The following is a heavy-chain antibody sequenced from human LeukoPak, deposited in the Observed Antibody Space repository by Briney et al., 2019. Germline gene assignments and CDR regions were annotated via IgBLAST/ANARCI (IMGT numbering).Heavy chain of an antibody. D-gene: IGHD6-19*01. Sequence: SVKVSCKASGFTFTTSPMQWVRQARGQRLEWIGWIVVDSGNTNYAQKFQERVTITRDVSTSTAYMELSSLRSEDTAVYYCAAGSGWYRFDYWGQGTLVTVSS. J-gene: IGHJ4*02. CDR2: IVVDSGNT. CDR1: GFTFTTSP. V-gene: IGHV1-58*02. CDR3: AAGSGWYRFDY.